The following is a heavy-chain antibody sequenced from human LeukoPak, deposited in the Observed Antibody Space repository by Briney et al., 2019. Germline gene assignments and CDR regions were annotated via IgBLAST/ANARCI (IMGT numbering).Heavy chain of an antibody. CDR2: ISYDGSNK. D-gene: IGHD5-24*01. Sequence: PGGSLRLSCAASGFTFSSYAMHWVRQAPGKGLEWVAVISYDGSNKYYADSVKGRFTISRDNSKNTLYLQMNSLRAEDTAVYYCAKGITYYDYYYGMDVWGQGTTVTVSS. CDR1: GFTFSSYA. J-gene: IGHJ6*02. CDR3: AKGITYYDYYYGMDV. V-gene: IGHV3-30-3*01.